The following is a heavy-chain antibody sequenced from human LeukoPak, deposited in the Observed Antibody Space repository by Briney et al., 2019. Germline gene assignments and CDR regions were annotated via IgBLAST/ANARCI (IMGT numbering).Heavy chain of an antibody. J-gene: IGHJ4*02. CDR3: ARKGNYQIPFDY. CDR1: GYTFTSNY. V-gene: IGHV1-46*01. CDR2: ISPSGGST. Sequence: EASVKVSCKAFGYTFTSNYMHWVRQAPGQGPEWMGVISPSGGSTTYAQKFQGRVTLTRDMSTSTVYMEVSSLRSDDTAVYFCARKGNYQIPFDYWGQGTLVIVSS. D-gene: IGHD1-7*01.